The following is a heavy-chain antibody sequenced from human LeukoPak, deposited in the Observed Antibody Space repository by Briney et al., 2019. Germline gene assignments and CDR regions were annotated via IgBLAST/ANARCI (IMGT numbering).Heavy chain of an antibody. D-gene: IGHD5-18*01. Sequence: GGSLRLSGAGSGFTVSSNYMSWVRQAPGKGLEWVSVIYSGGSTYYADSVKGRFTISRDNSKNTLYLQMNSLRAEDTAVYYCARMIQLSFFDYWGQGTLVTVSS. CDR1: GFTVSSNY. V-gene: IGHV3-66*01. J-gene: IGHJ4*02. CDR2: IYSGGST. CDR3: ARMIQLSFFDY.